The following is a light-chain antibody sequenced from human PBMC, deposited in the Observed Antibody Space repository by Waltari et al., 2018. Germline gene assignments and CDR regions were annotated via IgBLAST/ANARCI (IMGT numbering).Light chain of an antibody. Sequence: TVLTQSPATLPLSPGESATLSCRARQGIGSSLAWYQQKPGQPPRLLMFDASIRATGIPARFSGSGSGTDFTLTISSLEPEDLAVYYCQQRSNPPAYTFGQGTKVEIK. CDR3: QQRSNPPAYT. V-gene: IGKV3-11*01. J-gene: IGKJ2*01. CDR2: DAS. CDR1: QGIGSS.